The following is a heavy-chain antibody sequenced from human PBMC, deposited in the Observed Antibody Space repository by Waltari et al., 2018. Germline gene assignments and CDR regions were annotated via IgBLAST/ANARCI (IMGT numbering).Heavy chain of an antibody. CDR1: GFTFRNYA. CDR3: TREDDGNDSGAFDL. Sequence: EVQLVESGGDMVQPGRSLRLSCTGSGFTFRNYAINWVRQATGKGLEWVGFIRSNDYTGGTSFAASVGGRFTISRDDSKRTAYLQMNALQTDDSATYYCTREDDGNDSGAFDLWGQGTLVTVSS. V-gene: IGHV3-49*04. CDR2: IRSNDYTGGT. D-gene: IGHD5-12*01. J-gene: IGHJ3*01.